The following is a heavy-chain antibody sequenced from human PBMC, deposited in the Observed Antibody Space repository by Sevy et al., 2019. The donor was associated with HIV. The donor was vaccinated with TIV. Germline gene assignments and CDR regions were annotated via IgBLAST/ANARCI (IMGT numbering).Heavy chain of an antibody. J-gene: IGHJ4*02. CDR1: GGSISSSNW. CDR3: ARDSHCSSTSCYVH. D-gene: IGHD2-2*01. V-gene: IGHV4-4*02. Sequence: SETLSLTCAVSGGSISSSNWWSWVRQPPGKGLEWIGEIHRSGSTNYNPSLKSRVTISVDKSKNQFSLKLSSVTAADTAVYYCARDSHCSSTSCYVHWGQGTLVTVSS. CDR2: IHRSGST.